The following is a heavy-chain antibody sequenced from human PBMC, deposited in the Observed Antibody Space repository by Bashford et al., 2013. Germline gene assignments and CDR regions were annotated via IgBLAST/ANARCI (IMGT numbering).Heavy chain of an antibody. V-gene: IGHV4-31*03. D-gene: IGHD5-18*01. CDR1: GGSISSGGYY. CDR3: ARGETDTAMVLRETLFMDV. CDR2: IYYSGST. Sequence: SETLSLTCTVSGGSISSGGYYWSWIRQHPGKGLEWIGYIYYSGSTYYNPSLKSRVTISVDTSKNQFSLKLSSVTAADTAVYYCARGETDTAMVLRETLFMDVWGQGTTVTVSS. J-gene: IGHJ6*02.